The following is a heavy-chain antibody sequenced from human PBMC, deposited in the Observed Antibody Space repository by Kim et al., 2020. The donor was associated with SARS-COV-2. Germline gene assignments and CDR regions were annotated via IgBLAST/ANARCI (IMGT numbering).Heavy chain of an antibody. J-gene: IGHJ3*02. CDR2: IRSKAYGGTT. D-gene: IGHD3-10*01. CDR3: TSSSFYGSGSQYYENDAFDI. CDR1: GFTFGDYA. Sequence: GGSLRLSCTASGFTFGDYAMSWFRQAPGKGLEWVGFIRSKAYGGTTEYAASVKGRFTISRDDSKSIAYLQMNSLKTEDTAVYYCTSSSFYGSGSQYYENDAFDIWGQGTMVTVSS. V-gene: IGHV3-49*03.